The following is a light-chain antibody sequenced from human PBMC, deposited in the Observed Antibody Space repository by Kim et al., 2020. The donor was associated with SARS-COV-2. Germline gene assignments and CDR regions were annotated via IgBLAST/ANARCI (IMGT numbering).Light chain of an antibody. CDR1: SSDVGSYNR. V-gene: IGLV2-18*02. J-gene: IGLJ1*01. Sequence: QSALTQPPSVSGSPGQSVTISCTGTSSDVGSYNRASWYQQPPGTAPKLLIYEVSNRPSGVPDRFSGSKSGNTASLTISGLQAEDEADYYCNSYTSRSTFVFGTGTKVTVL. CDR3: NSYTSRSTFV. CDR2: EVS.